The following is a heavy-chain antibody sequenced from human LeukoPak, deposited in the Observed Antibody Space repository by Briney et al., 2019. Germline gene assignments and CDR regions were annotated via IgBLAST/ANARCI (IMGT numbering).Heavy chain of an antibody. J-gene: IGHJ4*02. V-gene: IGHV3-53*01. CDR2: IYSGGST. CDR1: GFTVSSNY. Sequence: GGSLRLSCAASGFTVSSNYMSWVRQAPGKGLEWVSVIYSGGSTYYADSVKGRFTISRDNSKNTLYLQMNSLRAEDTAVYYCAKTYYYDSSGYSPHSDYWGEGTLVTVSS. CDR3: AKTYYYDSSGYSPHSDY. D-gene: IGHD3-22*01.